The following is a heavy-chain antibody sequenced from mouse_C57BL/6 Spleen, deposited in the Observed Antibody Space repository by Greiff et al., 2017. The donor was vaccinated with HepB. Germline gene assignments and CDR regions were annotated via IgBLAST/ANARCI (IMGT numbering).Heavy chain of an antibody. CDR3: ARVNYYYGSSPDY. CDR1: GFTFSSYA. J-gene: IGHJ2*01. D-gene: IGHD1-1*01. CDR2: ISDGGSYT. Sequence: DVKLVESGGGLVKPGGSLKLSCAASGFTFSSYAMSWVRQTPEKRLEWVATISDGGSYTYYPDNVKGRFTISRDNAKNNLYLQMSHLKSEDTAMYYCARVNYYYGSSPDYWGQGTTLTVSS. V-gene: IGHV5-4*03.